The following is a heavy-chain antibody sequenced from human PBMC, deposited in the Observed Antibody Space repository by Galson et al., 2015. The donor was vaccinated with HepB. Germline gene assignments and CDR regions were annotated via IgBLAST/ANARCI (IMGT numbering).Heavy chain of an antibody. Sequence: SLRLSCAASGFTFSNYGMHWVRQAPGKGLEWVAVIWYDGSDKYFADSVKGRFTISRDNSKNTLYLHMNSLRAEDTAVYYCARSYCSSTSCIDYYYYSGMDVWGQGTTVTVSS. J-gene: IGHJ6*02. CDR3: ARSYCSSTSCIDYYYYSGMDV. CDR1: GFTFSNYG. D-gene: IGHD2-2*01. V-gene: IGHV3-33*01. CDR2: IWYDGSDK.